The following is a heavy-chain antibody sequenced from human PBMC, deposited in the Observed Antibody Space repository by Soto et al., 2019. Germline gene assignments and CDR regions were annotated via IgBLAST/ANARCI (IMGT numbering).Heavy chain of an antibody. CDR2: IIPILGIA. J-gene: IGHJ4*02. Sequence: SVKVSCKASGGTFSSYTISWVRQAPGQGLEWMGRIIPILGIANYAQKFQGRVTITADKSTSTAYMELSSLRSEDTAVYYCARDHIAAAATYYFDYWGQGTLVTVSS. D-gene: IGHD6-13*01. V-gene: IGHV1-69*04. CDR3: ARDHIAAAATYYFDY. CDR1: GGTFSSYT.